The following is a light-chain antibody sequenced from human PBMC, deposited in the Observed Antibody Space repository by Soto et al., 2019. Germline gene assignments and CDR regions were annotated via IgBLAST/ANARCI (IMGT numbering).Light chain of an antibody. CDR2: EVN. V-gene: IGLV2-14*01. Sequence: QSALTQPASLSGSPGQSITISCTGANSDIGDWNYVSWYQQYPGKAPKVIIYEVNYRPSGVSYRFSGSKSGNTASLTISVLQAEDEADYYCSSFSSGTPLFVFGGGTKLTVL. J-gene: IGLJ2*01. CDR1: NSDIGDWNY. CDR3: SSFSSGTPLFV.